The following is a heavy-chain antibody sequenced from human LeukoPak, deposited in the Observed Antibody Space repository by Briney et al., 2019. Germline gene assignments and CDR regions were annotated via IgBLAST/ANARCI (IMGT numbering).Heavy chain of an antibody. V-gene: IGHV3-74*01. Sequence: PGGSLRLSCAASGFSFSYHGMNWVRQAPGKGLVWVSRINSDGINTSYADSVKGRFTISRDNAKNTLNLQMNSLRAEDTAVYYCARDLGQYYDTSDNWLDPWGQGTLVTVSS. CDR3: ARDLGQYYDTSDNWLDP. CDR1: GFSFSYHG. J-gene: IGHJ5*02. D-gene: IGHD3-22*01. CDR2: INSDGINT.